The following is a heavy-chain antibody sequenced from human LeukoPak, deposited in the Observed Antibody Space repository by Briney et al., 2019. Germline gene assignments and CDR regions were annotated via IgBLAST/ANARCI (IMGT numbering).Heavy chain of an antibody. CDR3: ARRSSGTHGVDV. V-gene: IGHV3-33*01. J-gene: IGHJ6*02. CDR2: IWTDGTKK. CDR1: GFTFRDYG. Sequence: GGSVRLSCAASGFTFRDYGMHWVRQAPGKGLEWVAVIWTDGTKKYYADSVAGRFAISRDNSKNTLDLHMNSLRAEDTAIYYCARRSSGTHGVDVWGQGTTVAVSS. D-gene: IGHD3-22*01.